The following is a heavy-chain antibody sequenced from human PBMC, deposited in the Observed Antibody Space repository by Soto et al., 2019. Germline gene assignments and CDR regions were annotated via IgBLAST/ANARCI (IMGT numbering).Heavy chain of an antibody. Sequence: QVQLVQSGSEVKKPGASVKVSCKASGYTFINYGMSWVRQAPGQGLEWMGWISGKDGKTNNAQKFQDRVPMTTDPSTSTAYMELRSLRSDDTALYFCARDKVVVVAAATPGFDYWGQGTLVTVSS. CDR2: ISGKDGKT. CDR1: GYTFINYG. CDR3: ARDKVVVVAAATPGFDY. J-gene: IGHJ4*02. D-gene: IGHD2-15*01. V-gene: IGHV1-18*01.